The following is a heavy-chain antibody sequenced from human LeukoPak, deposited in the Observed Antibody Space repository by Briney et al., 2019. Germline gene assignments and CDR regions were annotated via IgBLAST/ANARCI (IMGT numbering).Heavy chain of an antibody. J-gene: IGHJ3*02. V-gene: IGHV3-30-3*01. D-gene: IGHD4-17*01. CDR3: ARGPFYGDGWAFDI. CDR1: GFTFSSYA. Sequence: GGSLRLSCAASGFTFSSYAMHWVRQAPGKGLEWVAVISYDGSNKYYADSVKGRFTISRDNSKNTLYLQMNSLRAEDTAVYYCARGPFYGDGWAFDIWGQGTMVTVSS. CDR2: ISYDGSNK.